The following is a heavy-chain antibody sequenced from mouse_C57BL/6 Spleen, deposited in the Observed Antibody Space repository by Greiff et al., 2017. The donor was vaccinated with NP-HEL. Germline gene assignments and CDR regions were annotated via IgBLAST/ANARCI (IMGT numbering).Heavy chain of an antibody. Sequence: VQLQESGAELVKPGASVKLSCKASGYTFTSYWMHWVKQRPGQGLEWIGMSHPSSGSTNYNEKFKSKATLTVDKSSSPAYMQLSNLTSGDSAVFCGARFDDAYRGQGTLVTVSA. CDR2: SHPSSGST. J-gene: IGHJ3*01. CDR1: GYTFTSYW. V-gene: IGHV1-64*01. CDR3: ARFDDAY.